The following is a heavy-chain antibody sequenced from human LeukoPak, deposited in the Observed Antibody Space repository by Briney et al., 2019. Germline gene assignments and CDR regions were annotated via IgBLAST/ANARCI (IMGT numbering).Heavy chain of an antibody. CDR2: IKSKTDGGTT. J-gene: IGHJ4*02. D-gene: IGHD3-16*01. CDR1: GFTFSNAW. V-gene: IGHV3-15*01. Sequence: GGSLRLSCAASGFTFSNAWMSWVRQAPGKGLEWVGRIKSKTDGGTTDYAAPVEGRFTISRDDSKNTLYLQMNSLKTEDTAVYYCTTEDTAGFGYYFDYWGQGTLVTVSS. CDR3: TTEDTAGFGYYFDY.